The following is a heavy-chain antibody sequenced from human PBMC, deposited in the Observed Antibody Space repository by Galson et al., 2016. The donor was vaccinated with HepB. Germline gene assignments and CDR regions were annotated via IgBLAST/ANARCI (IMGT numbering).Heavy chain of an antibody. Sequence: PLRLSCAGSGFTFSNYAMTWVRQAPGKGLEWVSAISGSADGTYYADSVKGRFTISRDNSKNTLFLQMNSLRAEDTAVYYCAKGLGPTEYYFDYWGQGTLVTVSS. J-gene: IGHJ4*02. CDR2: ISGSADGT. D-gene: IGHD1-26*01. CDR1: GFTFSNYA. V-gene: IGHV3-23*01. CDR3: AKGLGPTEYYFDY.